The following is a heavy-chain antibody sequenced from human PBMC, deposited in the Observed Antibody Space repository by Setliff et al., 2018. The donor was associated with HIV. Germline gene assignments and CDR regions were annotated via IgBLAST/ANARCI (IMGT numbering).Heavy chain of an antibody. CDR2: IHDSGRT. CDR3: VASSSWSCRLNY. V-gene: IGHV4-39*07. CDR1: GGSISSSSYY. D-gene: IGHD2-2*01. Sequence: SETLSLTCTVSGGSISSSSYYWGWIRQPPGKGLEWIGSIHDSGRTYYDPSLKSRLTISIDTSKKQFSLKLTSVTAADAAIYYCVASSSWSCRLNYWGQGTLVTVSS. J-gene: IGHJ4*02.